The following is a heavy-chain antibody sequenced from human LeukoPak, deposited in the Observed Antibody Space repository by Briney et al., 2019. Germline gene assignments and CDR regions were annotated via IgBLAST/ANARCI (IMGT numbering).Heavy chain of an antibody. CDR1: GFTFSSYA. V-gene: IGHV3-23*01. D-gene: IGHD3-3*01. J-gene: IGHJ6*02. Sequence: GGSLRLSCAASGFTFSSYAMSWVRQAPGKGLEWVSAISGSGGSTYYADSVKGRFTISRDNSKNTLYLQMNSLRAEDTAVYYCAKENYDFRSGYYTPSGMDVWGQGTTVTVSS. CDR2: ISGSGGST. CDR3: AKENYDFRSGYYTPSGMDV.